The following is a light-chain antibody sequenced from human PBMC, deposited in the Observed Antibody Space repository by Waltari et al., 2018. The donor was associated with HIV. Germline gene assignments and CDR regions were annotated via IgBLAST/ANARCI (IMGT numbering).Light chain of an antibody. CDR1: GVAKRC. V-gene: IGLV3-27*01. CDR2: KDN. Sequence: SYELTQPSSVSVTPGQTNRITCARDGVAKRCARWFQQKPDQAPVVMIYKDNVRHSGNPERFSGSSSGTTVTLTISGAQIEDEADYYCYSAADNMGVFGGGTKLTVL. J-gene: IGLJ3*02. CDR3: YSAADNMGV.